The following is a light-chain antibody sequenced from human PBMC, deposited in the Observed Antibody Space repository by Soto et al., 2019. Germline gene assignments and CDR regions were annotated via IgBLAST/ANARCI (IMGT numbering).Light chain of an antibody. J-gene: IGLJ1*01. Sequence: QSVLTQPASVSGSPGQWITISCTGTSSVVGGYNYVSWFQQHPGKAPKLMIYDVSNRPSGISNRFSGSKSGNTASLTISGLQAEDEADYYCSSYTTSRTYVFGTGTKVTVL. CDR1: SSVVGGYNY. CDR2: DVS. V-gene: IGLV2-14*03. CDR3: SSYTTSRTYV.